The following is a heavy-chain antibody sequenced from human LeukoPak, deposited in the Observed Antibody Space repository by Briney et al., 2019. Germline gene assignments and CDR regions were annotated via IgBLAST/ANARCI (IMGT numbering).Heavy chain of an antibody. V-gene: IGHV3-23*01. J-gene: IGHJ5*02. CDR3: AKGTTVIRGGWFDP. Sequence: GGSLRLSCAASGLTFSNYAMNWVRQASGRGLEWVSGITDSGRKTYYADSVKGRFSISRDNSKNTVYLQMSDLRAEDTAVYYCAKGTTVIRGGWFDPWGQGTLVTVSS. CDR2: ITDSGRKT. D-gene: IGHD4-17*01. CDR1: GLTFSNYA.